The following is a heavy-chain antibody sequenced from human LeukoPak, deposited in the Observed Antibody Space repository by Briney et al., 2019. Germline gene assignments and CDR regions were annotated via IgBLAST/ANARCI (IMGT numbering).Heavy chain of an antibody. CDR3: ASACTYASRFVY. CDR2: IYTSGGT. Sequence: SQTLSLTCTVSGGSISSGDNYWSWIRQPAGKGLEWIGRIYTSGGTNYNPSLKSRVTISEDTSKNQFSLKLSSVTAADTAVYYCASACTYASRFVYWGQGTLVTVSS. CDR1: GGSISSGDNY. V-gene: IGHV4-61*02. J-gene: IGHJ4*02. D-gene: IGHD3-16*01.